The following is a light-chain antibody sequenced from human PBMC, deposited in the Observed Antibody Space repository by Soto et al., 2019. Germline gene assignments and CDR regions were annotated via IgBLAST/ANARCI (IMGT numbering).Light chain of an antibody. CDR3: QQSYLSLQS. CDR2: AAS. CDR1: QTFNNY. Sequence: DVQMPQSPSSLSASVGDTVTITCRAGQTFNNYLNWYQHKPGKAPKLLIYAASALQTGVPSRFSASASGTDFTLTITNLQPEHFATYYCQQSYLSLQSFGQGTKLQI. J-gene: IGKJ2*03. V-gene: IGKV1-39*01.